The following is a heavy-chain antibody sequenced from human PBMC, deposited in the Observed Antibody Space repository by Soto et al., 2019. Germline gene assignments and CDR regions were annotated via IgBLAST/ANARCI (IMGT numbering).Heavy chain of an antibody. D-gene: IGHD3-9*01. CDR1: GFNFGDFA. J-gene: IGHJ3*02. CDR2: IKSNTYGGTT. V-gene: IGHV3-49*03. CDR3: TRARRLSLTALVPDAFEI. Sequence: GGSLRLSCTASGFNFGDFAMSWFRQAPGKGLEWVGFIKSNTYGGTTEYAASVEGRFTISTDDSKSIAYLQMDSLKTEDTAVYFCTRARRLSLTALVPDAFEIWGQGTMVTVSS.